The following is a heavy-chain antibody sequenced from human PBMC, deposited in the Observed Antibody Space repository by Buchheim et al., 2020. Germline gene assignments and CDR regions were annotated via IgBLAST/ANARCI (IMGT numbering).Heavy chain of an antibody. Sequence: QVQLQESGPGLVKPSQTLSLTCTVSGGSIGSGGYYWSWIRQHPGKGPEWIGYIYYSGSTFYNPSLKSRVTILVDTSKDQFSLKLSSVTAADTAVYYCARDPGYNSHGYYYAYFDYWGQGTL. D-gene: IGHD3-22*01. CDR3: ARDPGYNSHGYYYAYFDY. CDR1: GGSIGSGGYY. V-gene: IGHV4-31*03. J-gene: IGHJ4*02. CDR2: IYYSGST.